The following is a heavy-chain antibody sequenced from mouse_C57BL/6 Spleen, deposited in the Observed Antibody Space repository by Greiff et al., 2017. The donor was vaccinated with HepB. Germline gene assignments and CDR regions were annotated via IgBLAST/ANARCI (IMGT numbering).Heavy chain of an antibody. CDR2: IDPSDSYT. CDR1: GYTFTSYW. V-gene: IGHV1-50*01. D-gene: IGHD1-1*01. Sequence: QVQLQQPGAELVKPGASVKLSCKASGYTFTSYWMQWVKQRPGQGLEWIGEIDPSDSYTNYNQKFKGKATLTVDTSSSTAYMQLSSLTSEDSAVYYCARREVITTVVAQDYYAMDYWGQGTSVTVSS. J-gene: IGHJ4*01. CDR3: ARREVITTVVAQDYYAMDY.